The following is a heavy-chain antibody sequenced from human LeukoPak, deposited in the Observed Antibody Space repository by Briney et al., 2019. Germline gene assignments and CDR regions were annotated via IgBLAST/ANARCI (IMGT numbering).Heavy chain of an antibody. CDR3: ARAMSWEALDY. J-gene: IGHJ4*02. CDR1: VFALGEYA. CDR2: IRSKTYGGTA. D-gene: IGHD1-26*01. Sequence: GGSLRLSCAGSVFALGEYAVSRLRKGPGKGLEWVAHIRSKTYGGTADYAASVKGRVSISRDDSKGIAYLQMDSLKSEDTAVYYCARAMSWEALDYWGQGTQVTVSS. V-gene: IGHV3-49*03.